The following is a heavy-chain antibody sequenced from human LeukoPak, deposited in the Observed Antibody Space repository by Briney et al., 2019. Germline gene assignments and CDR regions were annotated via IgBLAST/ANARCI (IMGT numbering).Heavy chain of an antibody. V-gene: IGHV3-21*01. CDR1: GFTFSSYS. J-gene: IGHJ4*02. CDR3: AREAIAVAGH. Sequence: GGSLRLSCAASGFTFSSYSMNWVRQAPGKGLEWVSSISSSSSYIYYADSVKGRFTISRDNAKISLYLQMNSLRAEDTAVYYCAREAIAVAGHWGQGTLVTVSS. CDR2: ISSSSSYI. D-gene: IGHD6-19*01.